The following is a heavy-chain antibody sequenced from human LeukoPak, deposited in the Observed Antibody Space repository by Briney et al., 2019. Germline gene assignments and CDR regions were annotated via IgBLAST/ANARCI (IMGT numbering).Heavy chain of an antibody. Sequence: GGSLRLSCAAPGFTFSNFGMNWVRQAPGKGLEWVSSISSSSYTYYADSVKDRFTISRDNAKNSLYLQMNSLRDEDTAVYSCARGGHPRYWGQGTLVTVSS. V-gene: IGHV3-21*01. J-gene: IGHJ4*02. CDR3: ARGGHPRY. CDR1: GFTFSNFG. CDR2: ISSSSYT.